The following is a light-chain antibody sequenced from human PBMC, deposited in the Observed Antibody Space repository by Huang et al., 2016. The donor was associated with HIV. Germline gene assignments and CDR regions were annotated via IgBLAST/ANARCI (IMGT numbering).Light chain of an antibody. Sequence: DIQMTQSPSSLSASVGDRVTITCRASQSISAYLNWYQQKPGKAPQLLIYGASTLQSGVPARFSGSGSGTDFTLTINSLQPEDVATYYCQKSYTTPLTFGGGTKVEI. CDR3: QKSYTTPLT. V-gene: IGKV1-39*01. CDR1: QSISAY. CDR2: GAS. J-gene: IGKJ4*01.